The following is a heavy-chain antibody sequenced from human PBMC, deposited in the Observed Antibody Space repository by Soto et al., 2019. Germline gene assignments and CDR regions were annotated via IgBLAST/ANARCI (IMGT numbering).Heavy chain of an antibody. V-gene: IGHV3-48*03. CDR3: VRYCSSTLCNGVATRTFDY. CDR2: ISSSGNTV. J-gene: IGHJ4*02. Sequence: EVQLVESGGGLVQPGGSLRLSCAASGFTFSTYEMIWVRQAPGKGLEWVSYISSSGNTVYYADSVKGRFTISRDNTRNSLYLQMNSLRDEDTALYYCVRYCSSTLCNGVATRTFDYWGQGTLVTVSS. D-gene: IGHD2-2*01. CDR1: GFTFSTYE.